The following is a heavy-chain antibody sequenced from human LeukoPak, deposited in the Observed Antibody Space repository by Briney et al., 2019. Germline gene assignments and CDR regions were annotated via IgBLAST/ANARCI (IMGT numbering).Heavy chain of an antibody. CDR3: ARAQPLVATIFDY. J-gene: IGHJ4*02. V-gene: IGHV1-18*01. CDR1: GYTFPSYG. CDR2: ISAYNGNT. D-gene: IGHD5-12*01. Sequence: ASVKVSCKTSGYTFPSYGISLVRQAPGQGLEWMGWISAYNGNTNYAQKFQGRLTMTTDTSTNTAYMEMKSLRSDDTAVYYCARAQPLVATIFDYWGQGTLVTVSS.